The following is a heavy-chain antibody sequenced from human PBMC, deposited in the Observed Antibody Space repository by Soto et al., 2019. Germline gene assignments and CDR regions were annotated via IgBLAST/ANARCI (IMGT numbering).Heavy chain of an antibody. J-gene: IGHJ6*02. CDR2: INHSGST. Sequence: SETLSLTCAVYGGSFSGYYWSWIRQPPGKGLEWIGEINHSGSTNYNPSLKSRVTISVDTSKNQFSLKLSSVTAADTAVYYCASAREGYRGLGGMDVWGQGTTVTVSS. D-gene: IGHD2-15*01. V-gene: IGHV4-34*01. CDR1: GGSFSGYY. CDR3: ASAREGYRGLGGMDV.